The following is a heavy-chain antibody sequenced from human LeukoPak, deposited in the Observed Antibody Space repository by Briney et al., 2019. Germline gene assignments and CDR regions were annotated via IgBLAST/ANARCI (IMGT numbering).Heavy chain of an antibody. CDR2: IYHSGNT. J-gene: IGHJ4*02. D-gene: IGHD2-21*01. CDR1: GGSISSSSNY. V-gene: IGHV4-39*01. CDR3: ATPDKIDRN. Sequence: SETLSLTCTVSGGSISSSSNYWGWIRQPPGKGLDWIGNIYHSGNTYYNPSLKSRVTISVDTSKNQFSLKLSSVTAADTAVYFCATPDKIDRNWGQGTLVTVSS.